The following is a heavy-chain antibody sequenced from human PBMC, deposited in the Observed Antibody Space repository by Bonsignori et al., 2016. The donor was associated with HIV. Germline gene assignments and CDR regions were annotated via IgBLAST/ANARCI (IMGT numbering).Heavy chain of an antibody. CDR1: GYIFTGYY. J-gene: IGHJ6*01. D-gene: IGHD5-12*01. V-gene: IGHV1-2*02. CDR3: ARDGLGGYGSEYINYY. Sequence: QVQLVQSGAEVKKPGASVKVSCEASGYIFTGYYMYWLRQAPGQGLEWMGWINPNSGGATYARRFQGRVTMTRDTSIRTSYMELSSLRSDDTAVYYCARDGLGGYGSEYINYY. CDR2: INPNSGGA.